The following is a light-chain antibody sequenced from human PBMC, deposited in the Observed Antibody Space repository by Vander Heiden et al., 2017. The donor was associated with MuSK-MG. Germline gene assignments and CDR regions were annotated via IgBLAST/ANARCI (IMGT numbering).Light chain of an antibody. CDR1: NSNIGNNT. V-gene: IGLV1-36*01. CDR2: YDD. J-gene: IGLJ3*02. CDR3: AAWDDGLNGQV. Sequence: QSVLAQPPSVSGAPRQRVTIPCSGGNSNIGNNTVTWYQQFPGKVPKLLVYYDDLLASGVSDRISGSKSGTSASLAITGLQSEDEADDYWAAWDDGLNGQVFGGGTKLTVL.